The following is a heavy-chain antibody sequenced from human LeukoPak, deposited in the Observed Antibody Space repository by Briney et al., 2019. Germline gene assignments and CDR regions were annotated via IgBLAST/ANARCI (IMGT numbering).Heavy chain of an antibody. J-gene: IGHJ3*02. D-gene: IGHD3-10*01. CDR2: IYYSGSI. V-gene: IGHV4-31*03. CDR1: GGSISSGDYY. CDR3: ARSNSGAFDI. Sequence: SQTLSLTCTVSGGSISSGDYYWSWVRQHPGKGLEWIGYIYYSGSIYYNPSLKSRVIISVDASKNQFSLKLSSVTAADTAVYYCARSNSGAFDIWGQGTMVTASS.